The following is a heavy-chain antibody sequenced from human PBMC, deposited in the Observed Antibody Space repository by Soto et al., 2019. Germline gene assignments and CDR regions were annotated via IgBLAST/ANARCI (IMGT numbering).Heavy chain of an antibody. V-gene: IGHV3-23*01. Sequence: PGGSLRLSCVVSGFIPSSYAMSWVRQDPGKGLEWVSGISGSGGATSYADSVKGRFTISRDNSKNTLYLQMNSLSAEDTAIYYCAKDAIMVSSSFNYFDFWGQGALVTVSS. CDR1: GFIPSSYA. CDR3: AKDAIMVSSSFNYFDF. J-gene: IGHJ4*02. CDR2: ISGSGGAT. D-gene: IGHD6-13*01.